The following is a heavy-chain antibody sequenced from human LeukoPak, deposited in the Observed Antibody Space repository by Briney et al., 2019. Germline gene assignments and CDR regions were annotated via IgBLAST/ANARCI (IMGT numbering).Heavy chain of an antibody. CDR3: ERDLLYGSGSLIDY. Sequence: GGSLRLSCAASGFTLISHGMHWVRQAPGKGLEWVALISYDGAIKYYADSVKGRFTISRDNSKNTLYLQMNSLRVEDTAVYYCERDLLYGSGSLIDYWGQGTLVTVSS. J-gene: IGHJ4*02. CDR1: GFTLISHG. V-gene: IGHV3-30*03. CDR2: ISYDGAIK. D-gene: IGHD3-10*01.